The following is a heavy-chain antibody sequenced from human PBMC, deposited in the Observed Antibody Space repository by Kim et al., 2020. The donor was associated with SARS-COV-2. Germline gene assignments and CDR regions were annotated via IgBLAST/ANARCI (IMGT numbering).Heavy chain of an antibody. CDR1: GFIVGSNY. CDR3: ARMAFLRGTDY. V-gene: IGHV3-53*01. D-gene: IGHD3-3*01. Sequence: GGSLRLSCAVSGFIVGSNYMSWVRQAPGKGLEWVSVIYSGGSTYYADSVKGRFTISRDNSKNTLYLQMNSLRAEDTAVYYCARMAFLRGTDYWGQGTLVTVSS. J-gene: IGHJ4*02. CDR2: IYSGGST.